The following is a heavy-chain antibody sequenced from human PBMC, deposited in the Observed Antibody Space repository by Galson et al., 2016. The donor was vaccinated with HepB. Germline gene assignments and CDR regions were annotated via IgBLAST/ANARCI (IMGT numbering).Heavy chain of an antibody. CDR3: AKRDYDPIGPLDY. J-gene: IGHJ4*02. D-gene: IGHD3-22*01. Sequence: SLRLSCAASGFTFDAYAMHWVRQPPGKGLEWVSSISWNSAIIAYAESVRGRFTISRDNAKNSLYLQMSSLRPEDTAFYYCAKRDYDPIGPLDYWGQGILVTASS. CDR2: ISWNSAII. V-gene: IGHV3-9*01. CDR1: GFTFDAYA.